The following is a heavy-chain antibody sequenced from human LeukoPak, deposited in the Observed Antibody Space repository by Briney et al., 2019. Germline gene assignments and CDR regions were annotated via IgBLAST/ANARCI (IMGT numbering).Heavy chain of an antibody. Sequence: GRSLGLSCTGSGFTFGDYAMSWVRQAPGKGLEWVANIKQDGSEKYYVDSVKGRFTISRDNAKNSLYLQMNSLRAEDTAVYYCARDASGYALYFDYWGQGTLVTVSS. CDR2: IKQDGSEK. J-gene: IGHJ4*02. V-gene: IGHV3-7*01. CDR1: GFTFGDYA. D-gene: IGHD5-12*01. CDR3: ARDASGYALYFDY.